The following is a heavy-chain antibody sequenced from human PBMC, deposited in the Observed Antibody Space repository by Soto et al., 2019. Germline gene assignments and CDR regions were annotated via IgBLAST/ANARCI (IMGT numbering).Heavy chain of an antibody. CDR3: ARDEHPTYYDFWSGYYEYYYYYMDV. V-gene: IGHV1-8*01. CDR1: GEAFTSYD. CDR2: MNPNNGNT. D-gene: IGHD3-3*01. Sequence: ASVKVSCKACGEAFTSYDISWVRQATGQGLEWMGWMNPNNGNTGYAQKLQGRATMTTDTSTSTAYMELRSLRSDDTAVYYCARDEHPTYYDFWSGYYEYYYYYMDVWGKGTTVTVSS. J-gene: IGHJ6*03.